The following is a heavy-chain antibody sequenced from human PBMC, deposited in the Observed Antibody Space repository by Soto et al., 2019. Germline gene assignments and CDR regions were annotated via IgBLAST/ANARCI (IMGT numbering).Heavy chain of an antibody. J-gene: IGHJ4*02. CDR3: DAADYYDSSGYSVDY. D-gene: IGHD3-22*01. V-gene: IGHV4-30-2*01. Sequence: SETLSLTCAVSGGSISSGDYSWSWIRQTPGKGLQWIGQINHSGSTYYNPSLKSRVTISVDRSKNQFSLKLSSVTAADTAVYYCDAADYYDSSGYSVDYWGQGTLVTVSS. CDR1: GGSISSGDYS. CDR2: INHSGST.